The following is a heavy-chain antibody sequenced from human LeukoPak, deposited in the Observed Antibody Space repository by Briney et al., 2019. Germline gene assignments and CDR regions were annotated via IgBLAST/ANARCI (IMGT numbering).Heavy chain of an antibody. CDR1: GFTFDDYA. V-gene: IGHV3-9*01. Sequence: QAGGSLRLSCAASGFTFDDYAMHWVRQAPGKGLEWVSGISWNSGSIGYADSVKGRFTISRDNAKNSLYLQMNSLRAEDTALYYCAKDMGSGGSSWSLGGPHAFDIWGQGTMVTVSS. D-gene: IGHD2-15*01. J-gene: IGHJ3*02. CDR2: ISWNSGSI. CDR3: AKDMGSGGSSWSLGGPHAFDI.